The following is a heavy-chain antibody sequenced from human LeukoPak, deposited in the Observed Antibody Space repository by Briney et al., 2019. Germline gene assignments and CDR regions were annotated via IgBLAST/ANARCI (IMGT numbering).Heavy chain of an antibody. CDR2: INHSGST. CDR3: ARRGVGGVGYYGSGSYPSRKYYFDY. Sequence: PSETLPLTCAVYGGSFSGYYWSWIRQPPGKGLEWIGEINHSGSTNYNPSLKSRVTISVDTSKNQFSLKLSSVTAADTAVYYCARRGVGGVGYYGSGSYPSRKYYFDYWGQGTLVTVSS. D-gene: IGHD3-10*01. J-gene: IGHJ4*02. V-gene: IGHV4-34*01. CDR1: GGSFSGYY.